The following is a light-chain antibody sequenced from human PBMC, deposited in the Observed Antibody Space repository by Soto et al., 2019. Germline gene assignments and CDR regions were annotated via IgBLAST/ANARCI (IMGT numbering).Light chain of an antibody. J-gene: IGLJ1*01. Sequence: QSVLTPPASVFGSPGPSITNSSTGTSSEVCGYNYVSWYQHHPGKAPILMIYDVSNRPSGVSNRFSGSKSGNTASLTISGLQPEDEADYYCCSYTTSNTRQIVFGTGTKVTVL. CDR2: DVS. CDR1: SSEVCGYNY. CDR3: CSYTTSNTRQIV. V-gene: IGLV2-14*03.